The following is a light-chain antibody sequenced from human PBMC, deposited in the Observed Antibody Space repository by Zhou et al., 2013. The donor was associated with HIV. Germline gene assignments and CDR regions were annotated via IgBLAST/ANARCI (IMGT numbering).Light chain of an antibody. Sequence: DIQMTQSPSTLSASVGDRVTIACRASQSISNWLAWYQKRPGKAPKLLISKASSLESGVPLRFSGSRSGTEFTLTISSLQPDDYATYYCQQYNSYSTWTFGQGDQGGNQT. CDR3: QQYNSYSTWT. V-gene: IGKV1-5*03. CDR1: QSISNW. CDR2: KAS. J-gene: IGKJ1*01.